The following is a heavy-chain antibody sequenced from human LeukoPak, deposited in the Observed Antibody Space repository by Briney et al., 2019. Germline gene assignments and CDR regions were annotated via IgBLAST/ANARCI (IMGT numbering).Heavy chain of an antibody. CDR3: AKTLHYGHFGKFDS. J-gene: IGHJ4*02. V-gene: IGHV3-23*01. Sequence: GGSLRLSCAASGFTFSSHAMSWVRQAPGKGLEWASSISASGDKTYYTDFVKGRSTISRDNSKNTVYLQMNSLRAEDTAVYYCAKTLHYGHFGKFDSWGQGTLVTVSS. CDR1: GFTFSSHA. D-gene: IGHD4-17*01. CDR2: ISASGDKT.